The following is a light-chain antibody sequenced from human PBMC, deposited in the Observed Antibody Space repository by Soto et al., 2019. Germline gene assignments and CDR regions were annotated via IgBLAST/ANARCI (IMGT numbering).Light chain of an antibody. V-gene: IGKV1-39*01. CDR2: AAS. J-gene: IGKJ1*01. CDR1: QSISSY. Sequence: DIQMTQSPSSLSASLGDRVTITCRASQSISSYLNCYQQKPGKAPKLLIYAASSLQSGVPSRFSGSGSGTDFTLTISSLQPEDFATYYCQQSYRTPWTFGQGTKVDIK. CDR3: QQSYRTPWT.